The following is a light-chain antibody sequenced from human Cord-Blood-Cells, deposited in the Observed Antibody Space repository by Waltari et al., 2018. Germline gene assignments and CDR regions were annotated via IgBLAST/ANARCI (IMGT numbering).Light chain of an antibody. CDR1: QGISSY. CDR3: QQLNSYPIT. J-gene: IGKJ5*01. Sequence: DIQLTQSPSFLSASVGDRVTITCRASQGISSYLAWYQQKPGKAPKLLIYAASTLPIGVPSRFSGSGSGTEFTLTISSLQPEDFATYYCQQLNSYPITFGQGTRLEIK. CDR2: AAS. V-gene: IGKV1-9*01.